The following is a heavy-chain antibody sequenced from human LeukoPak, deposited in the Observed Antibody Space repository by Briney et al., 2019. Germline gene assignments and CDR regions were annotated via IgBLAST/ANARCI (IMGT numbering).Heavy chain of an antibody. V-gene: IGHV4-34*01. J-gene: IGHJ4*02. D-gene: IGHD6-19*01. Sequence: PSETLSLTCAVYGGSFSGYYWSWIRQPPGKGLEWIGEINHSGSTNYNPSLKSRVTISVDTSKNQFSLKLSSVTAADTAVYYCARSTPGYSSGWVLLYFDYWGQGTLVTVSS. CDR2: INHSGST. CDR3: ARSTPGYSSGWVLLYFDY. CDR1: GGSFSGYY.